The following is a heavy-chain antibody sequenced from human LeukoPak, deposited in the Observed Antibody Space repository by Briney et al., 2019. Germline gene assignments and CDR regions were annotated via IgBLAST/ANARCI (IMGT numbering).Heavy chain of an antibody. CDR2: IDPSDSYT. J-gene: IGHJ4*02. D-gene: IGHD6-13*01. CDR3: ARHYGAAGDFDY. CDR1: GYSFTSYW. Sequence: GESLKISCKGSGYSFTSYWISWVRQMPGKGLEWMGNIDPSDSYTNYSPSFQGHVTVSADKSISTAYLQWSSLKASDIATYYCARHYGAAGDFDYWGQGTLVTVSS. V-gene: IGHV5-10-1*01.